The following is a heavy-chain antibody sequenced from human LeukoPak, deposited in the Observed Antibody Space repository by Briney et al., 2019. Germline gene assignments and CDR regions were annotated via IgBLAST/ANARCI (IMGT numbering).Heavy chain of an antibody. CDR1: GFTFSSYW. J-gene: IGHJ4*02. CDR2: IKQDGSEK. D-gene: IGHD5-24*01. Sequence: GGSLRLSCAASGFTFSSYWMSWVRQAPGKGLEWVANIKQDGSEKYYVDSVKGRFTISRDNARNSLYLQMNSLRAEDTAVYYCARVGDQTPYYFDYWGQGTLVTVSS. CDR3: ARVGDQTPYYFDY. V-gene: IGHV3-7*01.